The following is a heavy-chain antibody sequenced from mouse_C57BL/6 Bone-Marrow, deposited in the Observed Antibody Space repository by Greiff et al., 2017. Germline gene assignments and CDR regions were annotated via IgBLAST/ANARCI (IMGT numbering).Heavy chain of an antibody. D-gene: IGHD1-1*01. V-gene: IGHV3-8*01. CDR1: GYSITSDY. J-gene: IGHJ2*01. CDR2: ISYSGST. Sequence: EVKLLESGPGLAKPSQTLSLTCSVTGYSITSDYWNWIRKFPGNKLEYMGYISYSGSTYYNPSLKSRISITRDTSKNQYYLQLNSWTTEDTATDDCARGGGSSHCDYWGQGTTRTVSS. CDR3: ARGGGSSHCDY.